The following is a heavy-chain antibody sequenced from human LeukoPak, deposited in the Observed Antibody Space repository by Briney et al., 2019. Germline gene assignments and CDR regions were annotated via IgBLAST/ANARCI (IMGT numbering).Heavy chain of an antibody. CDR2: ISAYNGNT. Sequence: ASVKVSCKASGYTCTSYGISWVRKAPGPGLELMGWISAYNGNTNYAQKLLSRVTMTTDTSTRTDYMQLRSLRSDATAVYYCTVVVVAAKAFDMWGQGTRVSVSS. J-gene: IGHJ3*02. CDR3: TVVVVAAKAFDM. V-gene: IGHV1-18*01. CDR1: GYTCTSYG. D-gene: IGHD2-15*01.